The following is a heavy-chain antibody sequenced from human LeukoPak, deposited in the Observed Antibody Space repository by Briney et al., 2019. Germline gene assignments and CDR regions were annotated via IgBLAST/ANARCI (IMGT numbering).Heavy chain of an antibody. D-gene: IGHD7-27*01. J-gene: IGHJ4*02. CDR3: ARLGQGLDY. CDR1: GFTFDDYA. Sequence: GGSLRLSCAASGFTFDDYAMHWVRQAPGKGLEWVSGISWNSGSIGYADSVKGRFTISRDNAKNSLYLQMNSLRAEDMALYYCARLGQGLDYWGQGTLVTVSS. CDR2: ISWNSGSI. V-gene: IGHV3-9*03.